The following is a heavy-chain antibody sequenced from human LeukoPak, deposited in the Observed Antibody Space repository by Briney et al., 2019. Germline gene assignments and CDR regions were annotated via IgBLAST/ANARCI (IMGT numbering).Heavy chain of an antibody. J-gene: IGHJ4*02. CDR1: GFTFSSYA. CDR3: ARVGYCSSTSCPTNVDY. CDR2: ISGSGGST. D-gene: IGHD2-2*01. V-gene: IGHV3-23*01. Sequence: PGGSLRLSCAASGFTFSSYALSWVRQAPGKGLEWVSAISGSGGSTYYADSVKGRFTISRDNSKNTVYLQMNSLRAEDTAVYYCARVGYCSSTSCPTNVDYWGQGTLVTVSS.